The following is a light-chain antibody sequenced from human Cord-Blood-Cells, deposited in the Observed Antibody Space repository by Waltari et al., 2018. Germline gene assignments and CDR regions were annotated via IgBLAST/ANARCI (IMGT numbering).Light chain of an antibody. CDR2: RNN. J-gene: IGLJ2*01. V-gene: IGLV1-47*01. CDR1: SSNIGSNS. Sequence: QSVLTQPLSASGTPGQWVTVPCSGRSSNIGSNSVYWYQQLPGTAPKLLIYRNNQRPSGVPDRFSGSKSGTSASLAISGLRSEDEADYYCAAWDDSLSGVVFGGGTKLTVL. CDR3: AAWDDSLSGVV.